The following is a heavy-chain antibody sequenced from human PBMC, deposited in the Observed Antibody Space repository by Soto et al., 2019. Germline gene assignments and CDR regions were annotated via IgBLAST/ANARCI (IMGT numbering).Heavy chain of an antibody. D-gene: IGHD3-3*01. Sequence: EPLPLTCALSGGRMSSSNWWSWVRQPPVKGLEWIGEIYHSGSTNYNPSLQSRVTISLDKSKNQFSLKLSSVNAEDTAVYYCARRSPTTIFGVVTSGWFDPWGQGTLVTVSS. J-gene: IGHJ5*02. CDR3: ARRSPTTIFGVVTSGWFDP. V-gene: IGHV4-4*02. CDR1: GGRMSSSNW. CDR2: IYHSGST.